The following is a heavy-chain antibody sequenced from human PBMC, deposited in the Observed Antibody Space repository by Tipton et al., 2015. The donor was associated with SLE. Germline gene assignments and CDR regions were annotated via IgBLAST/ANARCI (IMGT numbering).Heavy chain of an antibody. CDR3: AKETRWEGATSGAFDI. V-gene: IGHV3-23*01. J-gene: IGHJ3*02. CDR1: GFTFSNHA. CDR2: ISGTGETT. Sequence: GSLRLSCAASGFTFSNHAMCWVRQAPGKGLEWVSTISGTGETTYYADSVKGRFTISNDNSKNTLDLQMNSLRVDDPAVYYCAKETRWEGATSGAFDIWGQGTMVTVSS. D-gene: IGHD1-26*01.